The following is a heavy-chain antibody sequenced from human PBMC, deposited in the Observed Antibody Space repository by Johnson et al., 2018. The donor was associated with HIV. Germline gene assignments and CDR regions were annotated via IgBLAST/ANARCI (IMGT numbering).Heavy chain of an antibody. Sequence: QMQLVESGGGVVQPGRSLRLSCAASGFTFSSYAMHWVRQAPGKGLAWVAVISYDGSNKYYADSVKVRFTISRDNSMHTMYLQMNSLRAEDTAVYYCARWGEQQLVNAFDIWGQGTMVTVSS. CDR3: ARWGEQQLVNAFDI. J-gene: IGHJ3*02. CDR2: ISYDGSNK. D-gene: IGHD6-13*01. V-gene: IGHV3-30*04. CDR1: GFTFSSYA.